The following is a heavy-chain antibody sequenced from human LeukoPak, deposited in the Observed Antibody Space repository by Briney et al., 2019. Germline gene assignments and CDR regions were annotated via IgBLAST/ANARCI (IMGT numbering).Heavy chain of an antibody. D-gene: IGHD5-12*01. J-gene: IGHJ5*02. CDR3: ARARVGGGYDTNWFDP. V-gene: IGHV1-69*01. CDR1: GGTFSSYA. Sequence: VASVTVSCKASGGTFSSYAISGVRQAPGQGREGMGGIIPIFGTANYAQKFQGRVTITADESTSTAYMELSSLRSEDTAVYYCARARVGGGYDTNWFDPWGQGTLVTVPS. CDR2: IIPIFGTA.